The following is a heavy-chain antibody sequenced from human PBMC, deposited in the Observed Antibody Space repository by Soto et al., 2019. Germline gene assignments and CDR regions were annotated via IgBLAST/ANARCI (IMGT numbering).Heavy chain of an antibody. J-gene: IGHJ3*02. Sequence: GESLKVSFKGSGYSFTSYWIGWVRQMPGKGLEWMGIIYPGDSDTRYSPSFQGQVTISAEQSIRTAYLPGSSLKASDTPTYHFAILTCCDILSGYSPDAFDSRGQGTMVTVSS. CDR2: IYPGDSDT. D-gene: IGHD3-9*01. V-gene: IGHV5-51*01. CDR1: GYSFTSYW. CDR3: AILTCCDILSGYSPDAFDS.